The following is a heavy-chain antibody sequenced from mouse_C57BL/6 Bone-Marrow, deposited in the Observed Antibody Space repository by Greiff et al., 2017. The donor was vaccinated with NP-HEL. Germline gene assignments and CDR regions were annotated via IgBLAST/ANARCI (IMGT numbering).Heavy chain of an antibody. CDR3: ARGDGSSLWYFDV. CDR2: IDPEDGET. J-gene: IGHJ1*03. CDR1: GFNIKDYY. D-gene: IGHD1-1*01. Sequence: EVQGVESGAELVKPGASVKLSCTASGFNIKDYYMHWVKQRTEQGLEWIGRIDPEDGETKYAPKFQGKATITADTSSNTAYLQLSSLTSEDTAVYYCARGDGSSLWYFDVWGTGTTVTVSS. V-gene: IGHV14-2*01.